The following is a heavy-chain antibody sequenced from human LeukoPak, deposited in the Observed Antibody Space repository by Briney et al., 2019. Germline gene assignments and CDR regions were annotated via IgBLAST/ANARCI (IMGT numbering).Heavy chain of an antibody. D-gene: IGHD3-22*01. Sequence: SQTLSLTCTVSGGSISSGGYYWIWIRQHPGKGLEWIGYIYYSGSTYYNPSLKSRVTISVDTSKNQFSLKLSSVTAADTAVYYCARAFRWYDSSGYYPDAFDIWGQGTMVTVSS. J-gene: IGHJ3*02. CDR3: ARAFRWYDSSGYYPDAFDI. V-gene: IGHV4-31*03. CDR1: GGSISSGGYY. CDR2: IYYSGST.